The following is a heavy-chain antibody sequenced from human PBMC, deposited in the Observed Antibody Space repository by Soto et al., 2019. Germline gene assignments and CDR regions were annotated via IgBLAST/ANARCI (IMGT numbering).Heavy chain of an antibody. Sequence: SVKVSCKASGFTFTSSAVQWVRQARGQRLEWIGWIVVGSGNTNYAQKFQVRVTITRDMSTSTAYMELSSLRSEDTVVYYCAADQGYYDSSGYNFDYWGQGTLVTVSS. CDR1: GFTFTSSA. CDR3: AADQGYYDSSGYNFDY. V-gene: IGHV1-58*01. D-gene: IGHD3-22*01. J-gene: IGHJ4*02. CDR2: IVVGSGNT.